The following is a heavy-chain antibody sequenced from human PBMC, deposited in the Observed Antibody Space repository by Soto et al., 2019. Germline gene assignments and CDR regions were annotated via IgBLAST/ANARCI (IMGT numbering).Heavy chain of an antibody. CDR1: GFTFSSYW. CDR2: INFDGSST. V-gene: IGHV3-74*01. J-gene: IGHJ4*02. Sequence: GGSLRLSCAASGFTFSSYWMHWVRQAPGKGLVWVSRINFDGSSTSYADSVKGRFSISRDNAKNALFLQMTSLRAEDTAVYYCAVTTVTHGHLFFDYWGRGTLVTVSS. CDR3: AVTTVTHGHLFFDY. D-gene: IGHD4-17*01.